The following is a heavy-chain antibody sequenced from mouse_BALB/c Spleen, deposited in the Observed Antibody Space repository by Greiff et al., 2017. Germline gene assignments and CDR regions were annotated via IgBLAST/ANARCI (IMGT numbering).Heavy chain of an antibody. CDR3: ARHYYGSSYYAMDY. CDR1: GFTIKDSY. V-gene: IGHV14-3*02. D-gene: IGHD1-1*01. CDR2: IDPANGTT. J-gene: IGHJ4*01. Sequence: VQLKESGAELVKPGASVTLSCTASGFTIKDSYMHWVKQRPEQGLEWIGRIDPANGTTKYDPKFQGKATITADTSSHTAYLQLSSLTSEDTAVYYCARHYYGSSYYAMDYWGQGTSVTVSS.